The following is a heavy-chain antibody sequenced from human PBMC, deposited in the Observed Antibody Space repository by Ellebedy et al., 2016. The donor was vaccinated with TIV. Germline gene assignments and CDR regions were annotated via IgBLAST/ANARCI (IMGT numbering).Heavy chain of an antibody. J-gene: IGHJ4*02. Sequence: GESLKISCAASGFTFRKYAMSWVRQAPGKGLEWVSDVTGTGVSTFHADSVKGRFTVSRANSKNTLHLQMSSRRAEDTAVYYCARDSLSIGAASYFDIWGQGTLVTVSS. V-gene: IGHV3-23*01. CDR2: VTGTGVST. D-gene: IGHD6-13*01. CDR1: GFTFRKYA. CDR3: ARDSLSIGAASYFDI.